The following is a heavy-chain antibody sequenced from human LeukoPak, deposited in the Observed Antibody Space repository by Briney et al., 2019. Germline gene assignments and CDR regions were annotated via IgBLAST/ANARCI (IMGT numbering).Heavy chain of an antibody. V-gene: IGHV3-53*01. CDR1: GFTVSSNY. CDR3: ARGRSGSYYDY. D-gene: IGHD1-26*01. J-gene: IGHJ4*02. Sequence: GGSLRLSCAASGFTVSSNYMSWVRQAPGKGLEWVSVIYSGGSTYYADSVKGRFTISRDNSKNTLYLQMNSLRAEDTAVYYCARGRSGSYYDYWGQGTLVTVSS. CDR2: IYSGGST.